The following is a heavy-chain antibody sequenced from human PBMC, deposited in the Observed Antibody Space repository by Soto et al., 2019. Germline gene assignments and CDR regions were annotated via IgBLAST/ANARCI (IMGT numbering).Heavy chain of an antibody. J-gene: IGHJ6*02. CDR3: ARQDLKCVPYHYRMAV. CDR2: IDPSDSYT. D-gene: IGHD2-2*01. CDR1: GYSFTSYW. Sequence: GESLKICCKGSGYSFTSYWISWVRQMPGKGLEWMGRIDPSDSYTNYSPSFQGHVTISADKSISTAYLQWSSLKASDTAMYYCARQDLKCVPYHYRMAVWAQGTTVTVSS. V-gene: IGHV5-10-1*01.